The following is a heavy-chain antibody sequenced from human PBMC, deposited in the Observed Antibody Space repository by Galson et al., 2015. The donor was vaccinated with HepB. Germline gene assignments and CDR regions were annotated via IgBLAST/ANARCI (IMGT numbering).Heavy chain of an antibody. CDR3: ARQSRGYGHS. D-gene: IGHD6-13*01. V-gene: IGHV4-39*01. J-gene: IGHJ4*02. CDR1: GGSISSSSYY. Sequence: SETLSLTCTVSGGSISSSSYYWGWIRQPPGKGLEWIGSIYYSGSTYYNPSLKSRVTISVDTSKNQFSLKLSSVTAADTAVYYCARQSRGYGHSWGQGTLVTVSS. CDR2: IYYSGST.